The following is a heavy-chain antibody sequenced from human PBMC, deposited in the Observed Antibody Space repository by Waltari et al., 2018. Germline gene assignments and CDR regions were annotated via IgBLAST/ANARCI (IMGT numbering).Heavy chain of an antibody. CDR1: GFTFSSYS. CDR2: ISSSSSTI. J-gene: IGHJ6*02. V-gene: IGHV3-48*01. Sequence: EVQLVESGGGLVQPGGSLRLSCAASGFTFSSYSMNWVRQAPGKGLEWVSYISSSSSTIYYADSVKGRFTISRDNAKNSLYLQMNSLRAEDTAVYYCARGKRRSDIVVVVAATPGMDVLGQGTTVTVSS. D-gene: IGHD2-15*01. CDR3: ARGKRRSDIVVVVAATPGMDV.